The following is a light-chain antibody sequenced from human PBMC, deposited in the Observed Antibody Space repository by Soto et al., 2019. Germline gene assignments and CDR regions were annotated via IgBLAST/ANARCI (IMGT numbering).Light chain of an antibody. J-gene: IGKJ1*01. Sequence: EVVLTKSPATLAFSPGERATLSCRASENVRTFVDWYQQKPGQAPRLLIYGASNRATGIPARFSGSGSGTDFTLTISDREPEDFAVYYCQQHSHWPPWTFGQGTRVEIQ. CDR2: GAS. CDR1: ENVRTF. CDR3: QQHSHWPPWT. V-gene: IGKV3-11*01.